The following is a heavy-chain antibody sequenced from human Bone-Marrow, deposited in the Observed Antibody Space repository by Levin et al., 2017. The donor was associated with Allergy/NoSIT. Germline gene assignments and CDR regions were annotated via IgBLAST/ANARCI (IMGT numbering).Heavy chain of an antibody. V-gene: IGHV4-38-2*01. Sequence: SETLSLTCAVSGYSIGNGYYWGWIRQPPGKGLEWIGSISHSGSTYYNPSLKSRVTMSVDTSKNQFSLKLSSVTAADTAIHYCAGGYCSVTNCHAGRGVFDFWGQGTLVTVSS. D-gene: IGHD2-15*01. CDR3: AGGYCSVTNCHAGRGVFDF. J-gene: IGHJ4*02. CDR2: ISHSGST. CDR1: GYSIGNGYY.